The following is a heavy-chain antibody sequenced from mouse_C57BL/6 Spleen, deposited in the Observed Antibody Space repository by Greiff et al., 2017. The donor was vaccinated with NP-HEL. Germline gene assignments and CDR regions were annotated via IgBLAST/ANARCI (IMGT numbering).Heavy chain of an antibody. CDR3: ARGDYYEYGWFAY. V-gene: IGHV1-78*01. CDR2: IYPRDGST. J-gene: IGHJ3*01. Sequence: VQLQQSDAELVKPGASVKISCKVSGYTFTDHTIHWMKQRPEQGLEWIGYIYPRDGSTKYNEKFKGKATLTADKSSSTAYMQLNSLTSADSAVYCCARGDYYEYGWFAYWGQRTLVTVSA. D-gene: IGHD2-4*01. CDR1: GYTFTDHT.